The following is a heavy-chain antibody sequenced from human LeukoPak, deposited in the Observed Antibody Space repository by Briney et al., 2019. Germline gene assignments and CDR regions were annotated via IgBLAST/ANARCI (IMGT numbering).Heavy chain of an antibody. CDR1: GFTFSSYA. J-gene: IGHJ4*02. CDR3: AKDMTVDYYDSSAALGYFDY. CDR2: ISGSGGST. D-gene: IGHD3-22*01. V-gene: IGHV3-23*01. Sequence: GGSLRLSCAASGFTFSSYAMSWVRQAPGKGLEWVSAISGSGGSTYYADSVKGRFTISRDNSKNTLYLQMNSLRAEDTAVYYCAKDMTVDYYDSSAALGYFDYWGQGTLVTVSS.